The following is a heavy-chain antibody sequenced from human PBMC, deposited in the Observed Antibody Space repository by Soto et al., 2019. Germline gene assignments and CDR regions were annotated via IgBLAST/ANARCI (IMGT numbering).Heavy chain of an antibody. Sequence: WGSLRVSCVAPIFTFSSYEMNWVCQAPGKGLEWVSYISTSGSTVYYADSGKGRFTISRDNTRNSLYLQMNSLRDEDTALYYCVRYCSATLCNGVAPRTFDCWGQGPMFTVSS. CDR3: VRYCSATLCNGVAPRTFDC. D-gene: IGHD2-2*01. CDR1: IFTFSSYE. CDR2: ISTSGSTV. V-gene: IGHV3-48*03. J-gene: IGHJ4*02.